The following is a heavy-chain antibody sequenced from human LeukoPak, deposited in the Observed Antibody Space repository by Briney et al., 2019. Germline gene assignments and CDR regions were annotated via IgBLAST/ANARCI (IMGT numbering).Heavy chain of an antibody. J-gene: IGHJ6*02. CDR3: ARDYSCSLGPGYYYGMDV. V-gene: IGHV3-33*01. CDR2: IWYDGSNK. CDR1: GFTFSSYG. Sequence: GGSLRLSCAASGFTFSSYGMHWVRQAPGKGLEWVAVIWYDGSNKYYADSVKGRFTISRDNSKNTLYLQMNSLRAEDTAVYYCARDYSCSLGPGYYYGMDVWGQGTTVTVSS. D-gene: IGHD6-13*01.